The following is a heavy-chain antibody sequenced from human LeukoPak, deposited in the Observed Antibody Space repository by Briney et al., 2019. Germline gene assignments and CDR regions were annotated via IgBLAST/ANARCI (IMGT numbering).Heavy chain of an antibody. CDR3: ARDSVGALDY. CDR1: GFTFSSYS. D-gene: IGHD1-26*01. CDR2: IRYDGSNK. V-gene: IGHV3-30*02. J-gene: IGHJ4*02. Sequence: GGSLRLSCAASGFTFSSYSMNWVRQAPGKGLEWAAFIRYDGSNKYYADSVKGRFTISRDNSKNTLYLQMGSLRAEDMAVYYCARDSVGALDYWGQGTLVTVSS.